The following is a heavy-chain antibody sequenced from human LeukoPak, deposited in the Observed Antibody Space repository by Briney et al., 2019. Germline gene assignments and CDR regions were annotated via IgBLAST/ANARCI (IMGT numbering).Heavy chain of an antibody. V-gene: IGHV5-51*01. J-gene: IGHJ4*02. D-gene: IGHD1-26*01. CDR3: ARLGIAGAARSYFDY. CDR1: GYSFTTYW. CDR2: IYPGDSDT. Sequence: GESLKISCKGSGYSFTTYWIAWVRQMPGKGLEWMGIIYPGDSDTRYSPSFQGQVTISADKSISTAYLQWSSLKASDTAMYYCARLGIAGAARSYFDYWGQGTLVTVSS.